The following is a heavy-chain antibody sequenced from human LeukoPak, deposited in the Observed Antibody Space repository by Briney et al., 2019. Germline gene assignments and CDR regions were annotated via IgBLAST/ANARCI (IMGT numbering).Heavy chain of an antibody. CDR2: ISAGGSGT. CDR3: ATLSSGGSGSYHHY. J-gene: IGHJ4*02. CDR1: GXTYSNFG. V-gene: IGHV3-23*01. D-gene: IGHD3-10*01. Sequence: GGSLRLSCASSGXTYSNFGMSWVRQAPGKGLEWVSSISAGGSGTYFADSVKGRFRISRDNSKSTLFLQMNSLRVEDTAIYYCATLSSGGSGSYHHYWGQGILVTVSS.